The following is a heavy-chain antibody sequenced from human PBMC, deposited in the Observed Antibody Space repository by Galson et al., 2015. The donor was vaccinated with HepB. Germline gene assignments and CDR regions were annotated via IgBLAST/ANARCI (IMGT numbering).Heavy chain of an antibody. CDR3: ARLNLGYCSSSSCSFYRFYNRGIDV. V-gene: IGHV3-11*01. CDR1: EFTFADYY. CDR2: ISASGSTI. J-gene: IGHJ6*02. Sequence: SLRLACAASEFTFADYYMTWIRQAPGKGLEWTTYISASGSTIFYADSVRGRFTISRDNVKNSLYRQMSSLRVEDTAVYYCARLNLGYCSSSSCSFYRFYNRGIDVWGQGTTFTVSS. D-gene: IGHD2-2*01.